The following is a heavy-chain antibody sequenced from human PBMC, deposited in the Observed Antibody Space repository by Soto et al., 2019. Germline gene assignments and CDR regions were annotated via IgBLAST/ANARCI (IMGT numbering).Heavy chain of an antibody. D-gene: IGHD6-13*01. V-gene: IGHV3-23*01. CDR2: ISGSGGST. Sequence: PGQGLEWVSAISGSGGSTYYADSVKGWFTISRDNSKNTLYLQMNSLRAEDTAVYYCAKRDLRAAAGTDLVGFYDYGGQGTLVTVSS. J-gene: IGHJ4*02. CDR3: AKRDLRAAAGTDLVGFYDY.